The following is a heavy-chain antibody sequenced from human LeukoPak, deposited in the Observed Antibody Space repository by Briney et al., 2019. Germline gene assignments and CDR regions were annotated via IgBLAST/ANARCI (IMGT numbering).Heavy chain of an antibody. Sequence: PGGSLRLSWAASGFTFSSFGMHLDRQAPGKGLEWVAVISYDGSNKYYADSVKGRFTISRDNSKNTLYLQMNSLRAEDTAVYYCAKPTGPMPDWYFRLWGRGTLVTVSS. CDR2: ISYDGSNK. V-gene: IGHV3-30*18. D-gene: IGHD4-17*01. J-gene: IGHJ2*01. CDR1: GFTFSSFG. CDR3: AKPTGPMPDWYFRL.